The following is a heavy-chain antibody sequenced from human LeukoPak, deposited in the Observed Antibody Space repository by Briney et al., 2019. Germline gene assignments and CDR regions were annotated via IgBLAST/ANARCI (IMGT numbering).Heavy chain of an antibody. CDR3: ASGQYYDSSGHPPAEYFQH. CDR1: GGSISSYY. V-gene: IGHV4-59*01. J-gene: IGHJ1*01. Sequence: SETLSLTCTVSGGSISSYYWSWIRQPPGKGLEWIGYIYYSGSTNYDPSLKSRVTISVDTSKNQFSLKLSSVTAADTAVYYCASGQYYDSSGHPPAEYFQHWGQGTLVTVSS. CDR2: IYYSGST. D-gene: IGHD3-22*01.